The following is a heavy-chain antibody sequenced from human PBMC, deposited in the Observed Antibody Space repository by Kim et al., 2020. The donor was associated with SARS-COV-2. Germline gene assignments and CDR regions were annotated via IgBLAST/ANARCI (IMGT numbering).Heavy chain of an antibody. CDR3: ARSETVDSVYYYYYYGMDV. CDR1: GGSISSSSYY. CDR2: IYYSGST. Sequence: SETLSLTCTVSGGSISSSSYYWGWIRQPPGKGLEWIGSIYYSGSTYYNPSLKSRVTISVDTSKNQFSLKLSSVTAADTAVYYCARSETVDSVYYYYYYGMDVWGQGTTVTVSS. V-gene: IGHV4-39*07. J-gene: IGHJ6*02. D-gene: IGHD4-17*01.